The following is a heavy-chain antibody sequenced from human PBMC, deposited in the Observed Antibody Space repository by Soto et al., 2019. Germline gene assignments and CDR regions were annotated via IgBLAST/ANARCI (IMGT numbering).Heavy chain of an antibody. V-gene: IGHV3-33*01. D-gene: IGHD3-22*01. Sequence: GGSLRLSCAASGFTFSSYGMHWVRQAPGKGLEWVAVIWYDGSNKYYADSVKGRFTISRDNSKNTLYLQMNSLRAEDTAVYYCARDIVSYYDSSGFDYWGQGTLVTVSS. J-gene: IGHJ4*02. CDR2: IWYDGSNK. CDR1: GFTFSSYG. CDR3: ARDIVSYYDSSGFDY.